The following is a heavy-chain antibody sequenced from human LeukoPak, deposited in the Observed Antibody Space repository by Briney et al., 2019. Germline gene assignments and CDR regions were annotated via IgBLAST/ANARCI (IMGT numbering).Heavy chain of an antibody. Sequence: GGSLRLSCVASGFSFSTYGMHWVRHAPGKGLEWVTFIRYDEINKYYLDSVKGRFTISRDPSKHTLYLQMDSLIADDTAVYYWANDAGYGSGTESYIDYWGQGTLVTVSS. J-gene: IGHJ4*02. V-gene: IGHV3-30*02. D-gene: IGHD3-10*01. CDR3: ANDAGYGSGTESYIDY. CDR2: IRYDEINK. CDR1: GFSFSTYG.